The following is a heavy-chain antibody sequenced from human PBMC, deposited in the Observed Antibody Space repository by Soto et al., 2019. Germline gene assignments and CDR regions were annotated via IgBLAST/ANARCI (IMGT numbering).Heavy chain of an antibody. D-gene: IGHD3-3*01. V-gene: IGHV3-48*02. J-gene: IGHJ3*02. Sequence: GGSLRHSCAASGFTFSSYSMNWVRQAPGKGLEWVSYISSSSSTIYYADSVKGRFTISRDNAKNSLYLQMNSLRDEDTAVYYCARDRAPGSITIFGVVIDAFDIWGQGTMVTVSS. CDR2: ISSSSSTI. CDR3: ARDRAPGSITIFGVVIDAFDI. CDR1: GFTFSSYS.